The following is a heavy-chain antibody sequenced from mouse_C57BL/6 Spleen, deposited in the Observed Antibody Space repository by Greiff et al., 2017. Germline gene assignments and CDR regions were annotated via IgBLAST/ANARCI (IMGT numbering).Heavy chain of an antibody. D-gene: IGHD1-1*01. CDR3: VRDYGSSYGFAY. CDR1: GFSFNTYA. CDR2: ISSKSNNYAT. V-gene: IGHV10-1*01. Sequence: EVQLQESGGGLVQPKGSLKLSCAASGFSFNTYAMNWVRQAPGTGLAWVARISSKSNNYATYYADSVKDRFTISRDDSESMLYLQMNNLKTEDTAMYYCVRDYGSSYGFAYWGQGTLVTVSA. J-gene: IGHJ3*01.